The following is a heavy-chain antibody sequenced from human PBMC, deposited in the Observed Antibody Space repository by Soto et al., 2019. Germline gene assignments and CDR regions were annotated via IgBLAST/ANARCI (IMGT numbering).Heavy chain of an antibody. V-gene: IGHV3-23*01. CDR2: ISDSGST. J-gene: IGHJ4*02. D-gene: IGHD2-2*01. CDR1: GFTFSNHA. CDR3: ARDPGGHYCTSTSCLYFFDH. Sequence: EVQLLESGGALVQPGGSLRLSCAASGFTFSNHAMNWVREAPGKALEWVSTISDSGSTYYADSVKGRFTISRDNSKNTLYLQMNSLRPEDTAVHYCARDPGGHYCTSTSCLYFFDHWGQGTLVIVSS.